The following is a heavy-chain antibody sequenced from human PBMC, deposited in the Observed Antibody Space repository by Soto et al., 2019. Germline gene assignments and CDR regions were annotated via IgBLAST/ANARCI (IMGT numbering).Heavy chain of an antibody. CDR3: AKRTDGGSGPCHLDY. J-gene: IGHJ4*02. D-gene: IGHD2-15*01. Sequence: EVQLLESGGGLVQPGGSLRLSWAASGFTFSTYAMRWFRQSPGKGLVWVSVISGSGGRTNYADSVKGRFTISRANSKNPLFLQMNRLRAEDTAVYYRAKRTDGGSGPCHLDYCGQGSLVRVSS. CDR1: GFTFSTYA. CDR2: ISGSGGRT. V-gene: IGHV3-23*01.